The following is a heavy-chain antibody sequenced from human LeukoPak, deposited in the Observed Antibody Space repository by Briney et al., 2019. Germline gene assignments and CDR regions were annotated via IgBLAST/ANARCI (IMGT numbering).Heavy chain of an antibody. CDR2: ISTTSTYI. CDR3: TRDLRGSDDDAFDV. V-gene: IGHV3-21*06. D-gene: IGHD3-10*01. Sequence: GGSLRLSCEASGFTLSSYTMSWVRQAPGKGLEWVSSISTTSTYIFYADSLKGRFTVSRDNAKNSLFLQMKNLRAEDTAVYYCTRDLRGSDDDAFDVWGQGTLVTVSS. J-gene: IGHJ3*01. CDR1: GFTLSSYT.